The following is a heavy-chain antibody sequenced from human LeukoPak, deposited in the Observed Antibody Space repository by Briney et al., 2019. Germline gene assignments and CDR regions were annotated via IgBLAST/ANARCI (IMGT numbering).Heavy chain of an antibody. J-gene: IGHJ5*02. CDR3: ARVVVVVQAATNWFDP. CDR2: VYYSGST. CDR1: GGSISSYY. V-gene: IGHV4-59*01. Sequence: PSETLSLTCTVSGGSISSYYWSWIRQPPGKGLEWIGYVYYSGSTNYNPSLKSRVTISVDTSKNQFSLKLSSVTAADTAVYYCARVVVVVQAATNWFDPWGQGTLVTVSS. D-gene: IGHD2-2*01.